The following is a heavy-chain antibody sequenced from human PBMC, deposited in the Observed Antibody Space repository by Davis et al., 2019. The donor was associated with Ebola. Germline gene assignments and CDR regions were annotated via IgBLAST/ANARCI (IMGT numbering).Heavy chain of an antibody. CDR2: INPNSGGT. Sequence: AASVKVSCKASGYTFTGYYMHWVRQAPGQGLEWMGWINPNSGGTNYAQKFQGRVTMTRDTSTSTVYMELSSLRSEDTAVYYCARDGRMIGYGSGNRLPYYGMDVWGQGTTVTVSS. CDR1: GYTFTGYY. J-gene: IGHJ6*02. V-gene: IGHV1-2*02. D-gene: IGHD3-10*01. CDR3: ARDGRMIGYGSGNRLPYYGMDV.